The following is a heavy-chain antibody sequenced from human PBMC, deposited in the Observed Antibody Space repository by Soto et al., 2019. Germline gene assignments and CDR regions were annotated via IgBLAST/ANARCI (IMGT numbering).Heavy chain of an antibody. CDR2: IYYLGNT. V-gene: IGHV4-39*01. CDR1: GGSSSTSSSY. Sequence: PLETLPLTCTVSGGSSSTSSSYWGWIRKPPGKGLEWLGSIYYLGNTYYNPSLQTRVTISLDKSENQFSLKLNSVTAADSAVYYCARLEGLATISYYFDFWGPGALVTVSS. CDR3: ARLEGLATISYYFDF. D-gene: IGHD3-9*01. J-gene: IGHJ4*02.